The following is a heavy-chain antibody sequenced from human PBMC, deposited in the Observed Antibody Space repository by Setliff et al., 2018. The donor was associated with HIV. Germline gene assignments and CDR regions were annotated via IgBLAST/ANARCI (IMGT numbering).Heavy chain of an antibody. V-gene: IGHV5-51*01. CDR3: ARRDGRSMNAFQI. Sequence: GESLKISCKAVDYTFTTYWIGWVRQMPGEGLEWMGIIYPDDSNIRYNPSFQSQVTISADKSITTAYLEIHNLKASDTATYYCARRDGRSMNAFQIWGPGTMFTVSS. J-gene: IGHJ3*01. CDR2: IYPDDSNI. D-gene: IGHD6-13*01. CDR1: DYTFTTYW.